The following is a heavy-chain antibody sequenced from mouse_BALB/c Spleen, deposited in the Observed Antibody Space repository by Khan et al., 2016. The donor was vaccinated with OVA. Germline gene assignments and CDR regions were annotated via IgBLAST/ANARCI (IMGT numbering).Heavy chain of an antibody. J-gene: IGHJ4*01. CDR3: ARVSLRPLAMDF. V-gene: IGHV3-8*02. Sequence: VQLQQSGPSLVKPSQTLSLTCSVTGDSITSGYWNWIRKFPGNKLEYMGYISYGGNTYYNPSLKSRISITRDTSKNHYSLQLNSVTTEDTATYYCARVSLRPLAMDFWGQGTSVTVSS. CDR1: GDSITSGY. D-gene: IGHD1-2*01. CDR2: ISYGGNT.